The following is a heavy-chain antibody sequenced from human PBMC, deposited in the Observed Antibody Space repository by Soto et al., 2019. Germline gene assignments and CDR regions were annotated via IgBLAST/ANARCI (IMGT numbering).Heavy chain of an antibody. CDR2: IYSGGST. D-gene: IGHD4-17*01. V-gene: IGHV3-53*01. CDR1: GFTVSSNY. CDR3: ARVSDYVRYYYGMDV. Sequence: EVQLVESGGGLIQPGGSLRLSCAASGFTVSSNYMSWVRQAPGKGLEWVSVIYSGGSTYYADSVKGRFTISRDNSKNTLYLQMNSLRAEDTAVYYCARVSDYVRYYYGMDVWGQGTTVTVSS. J-gene: IGHJ6*01.